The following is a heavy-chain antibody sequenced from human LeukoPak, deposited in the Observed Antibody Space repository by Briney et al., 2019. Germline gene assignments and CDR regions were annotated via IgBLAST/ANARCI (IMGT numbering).Heavy chain of an antibody. CDR1: GFTFSSYT. CDR3: ARDGVAGRYYYYYMDV. V-gene: IGHV3-21*01. CDR2: ITSNTRYI. D-gene: IGHD6-19*01. Sequence: GGSLRLSCAASGFTFSSYTMNWVRQAPGKGLEWVSSITSNTRYIFYADSVKGRFTISRDNAKKSLYLQMNSLRAEDTAVYYCARDGVAGRYYYYYMDVWGKGTTVTVSS. J-gene: IGHJ6*03.